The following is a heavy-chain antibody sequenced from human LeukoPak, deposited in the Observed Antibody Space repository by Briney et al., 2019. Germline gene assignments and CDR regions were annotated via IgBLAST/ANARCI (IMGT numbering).Heavy chain of an antibody. CDR1: GGSISSGSYY. Sequence: PSETLSLTCTVSGGSISSGSYYWSWIRQPAGKGLEWIGRIYTSGSTNYNPSLKSRVTISVDTSKNQFSLKLSSVTAADTAVYYCARVRPKYRGVHNWFDPWGQGTLVTVSS. V-gene: IGHV4-61*02. CDR3: ARVRPKYRGVHNWFDP. CDR2: IYTSGST. J-gene: IGHJ5*02. D-gene: IGHD3-10*01.